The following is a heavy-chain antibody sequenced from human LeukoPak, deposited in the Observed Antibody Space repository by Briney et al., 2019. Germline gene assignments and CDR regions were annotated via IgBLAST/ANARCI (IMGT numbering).Heavy chain of an antibody. V-gene: IGHV1-69*02. Sequence: ASVKVSCKASGGTFSSYTISWVRQAPGQGLEWMGRIIPILGIANYAQKFQGRVTITADKSTSTAYMELSSLRSEDTAVYYCARGLSTVTRRGPSYFDYWGQGTLVTVSS. CDR1: GGTFSSYT. CDR3: ARGLSTVTRRGPSYFDY. J-gene: IGHJ4*02. D-gene: IGHD4-17*01. CDR2: IIPILGIA.